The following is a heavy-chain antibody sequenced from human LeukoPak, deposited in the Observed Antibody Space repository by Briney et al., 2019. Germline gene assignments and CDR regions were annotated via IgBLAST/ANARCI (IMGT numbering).Heavy chain of an antibody. V-gene: IGHV3-48*01. CDR3: ARRLDS. CDR1: GFILSTFD. J-gene: IGHJ4*02. Sequence: GRSLRLSCAASGFILSTFDMNWVRQAPGKGLEWVSFISGSDSSIYYADSVKGRFTISRDNARNELYLHMNSLRAEDTAVYYCARRLDSWGQGTLVTVSS. CDR2: ISGSDSSI.